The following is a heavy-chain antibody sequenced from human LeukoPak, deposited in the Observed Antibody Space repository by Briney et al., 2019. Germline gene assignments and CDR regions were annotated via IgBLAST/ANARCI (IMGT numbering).Heavy chain of an antibody. V-gene: IGHV3-33*06. CDR2: IWNDGGNK. CDR1: GFTFSSYG. J-gene: IGHJ4*02. D-gene: IGHD3-10*01. Sequence: GGSLRLSCAASGFTFSSYGMHWVRQAPGKGLEWVAIIWNDGGNKYYADSVKGRFTISRDNSKNTLYLQLDSLRAEDTAVYYCAKQYYYYGSGSPFDYWGQGTLVTVSS. CDR3: AKQYYYYGSGSPFDY.